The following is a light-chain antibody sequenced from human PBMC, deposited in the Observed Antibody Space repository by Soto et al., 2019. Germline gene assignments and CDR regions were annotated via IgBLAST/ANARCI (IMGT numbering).Light chain of an antibody. CDR1: QTISNIY. CDR3: QQYGSSPRT. CDR2: DAS. Sequence: EIVLTPSPGTLSLSPVDRATLSCRASQTISNIYLVWYQQRPGQAPRLLIYDASIRASGIPDRFSGGGSGTDFTLTISRLEPEDFAVYYCQQYGSSPRTFGQGTKVDIK. J-gene: IGKJ1*01. V-gene: IGKV3-20*01.